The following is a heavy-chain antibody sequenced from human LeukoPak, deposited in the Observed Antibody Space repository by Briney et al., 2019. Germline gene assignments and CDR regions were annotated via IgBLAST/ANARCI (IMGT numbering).Heavy chain of an antibody. J-gene: IGHJ4*02. D-gene: IGHD3-22*01. CDR1: GFTFSSYS. CDR2: ISSSSSYI. V-gene: IGHV3-21*01. CDR3: ARATWDSSGYYYAY. Sequence: PGGSLRLSCAASGFTFSSYSMNWVRQAPGKGLEWVSSISSSSSYIYYADSVKGRFTISRDNAKNSLYLQMTSLRAEDTALYYCARATWDSSGYYYAYWGQGTLVTVSS.